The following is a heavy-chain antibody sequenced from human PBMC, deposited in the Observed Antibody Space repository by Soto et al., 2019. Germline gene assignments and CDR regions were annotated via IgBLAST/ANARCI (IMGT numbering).Heavy chain of an antibody. V-gene: IGHV3-9*01. CDR3: AKDISGSGWSTVFDY. CDR1: GCTFDDYA. J-gene: IGHJ4*02. Sequence: GGSLRLXCAASGCTFDDYAMHWVRQAPGKGLEWVSGISWNSGSIGYADSVKGRFTISRDNAKNSLYLQMNSLRAEDTALYYCAKDISGSGWSTVFDYWGQGTLVTVSS. CDR2: ISWNSGSI. D-gene: IGHD6-19*01.